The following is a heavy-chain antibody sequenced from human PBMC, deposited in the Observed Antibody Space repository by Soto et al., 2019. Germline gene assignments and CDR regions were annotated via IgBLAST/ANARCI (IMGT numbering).Heavy chain of an antibody. D-gene: IGHD3-3*01. J-gene: IGHJ6*03. Sequence: GGSLRLSCAASGFTFSSYGMHWVRQAPGKGLEWVAVISYDGSNKYYADSVKGRFTISRDNSKNTLYLQMNSLRAEDTAVYYCAKDGSLEGGVRFLEWLLYPRYYYMDVWGKGTTVTVSS. CDR2: ISYDGSNK. CDR3: AKDGSLEGGVRFLEWLLYPRYYYMDV. CDR1: GFTFSSYG. V-gene: IGHV3-30*18.